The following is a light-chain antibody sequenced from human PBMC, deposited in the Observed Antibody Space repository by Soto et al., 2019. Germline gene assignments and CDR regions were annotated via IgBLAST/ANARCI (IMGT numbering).Light chain of an antibody. CDR3: QQYNSYSKT. CDR1: QDINKN. V-gene: IGKV1-5*03. CDR2: KAS. J-gene: IGKJ1*01. Sequence: DVQMTQSPSSLSAYVVDSVTITCQASQDINKNLIWYQQKPGKAPKLLIYKASSLESGVPSRFSGSGSGTEFTLTISSLQPDDFATYYCQQYNSYSKTFGQGTKVDIK.